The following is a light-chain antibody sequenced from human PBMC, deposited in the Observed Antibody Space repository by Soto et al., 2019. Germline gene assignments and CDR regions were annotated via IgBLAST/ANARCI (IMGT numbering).Light chain of an antibody. CDR3: QQYGRSPLMYT. CDR2: GAS. Sequence: EIVLTQSPGTLSLSPGERATLSCRASQSVTSNFLAWYQQKPGQAPRLLIYGASTRAAGVPDRFSGSGSGTDFTLTITRLEPGDFAVYYCQQYGRSPLMYTFGQGTKV. V-gene: IGKV3-20*01. CDR1: QSVTSNF. J-gene: IGKJ2*01.